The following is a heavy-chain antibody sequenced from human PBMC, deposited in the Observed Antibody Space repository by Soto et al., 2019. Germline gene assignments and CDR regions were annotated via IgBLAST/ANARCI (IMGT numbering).Heavy chain of an antibody. D-gene: IGHD2-8*01. CDR1: GFTFSSYS. CDR2: ISSSSTI. Sequence: GGSLRLSCAASGFTFSSYSMNWVRQAPGKGLEWVSYISSSSTIYYADSVKGRFTISRDNAKNSLYLQMNSLRDEDTAVYYCARDGHVLMLHHYGMDVWGQGTTVTVSS. CDR3: ARDGHVLMLHHYGMDV. V-gene: IGHV3-48*02. J-gene: IGHJ6*02.